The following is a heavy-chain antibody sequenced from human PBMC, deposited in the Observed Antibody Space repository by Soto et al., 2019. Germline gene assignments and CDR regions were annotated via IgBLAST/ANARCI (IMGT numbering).Heavy chain of an antibody. V-gene: IGHV4-34*01. CDR2: INHSGGT. D-gene: IGHD1-26*01. CDR3: ARLRRGGSYYYYYYGMDV. CDR1: GGSFSGYY. Sequence: SETLSLTCAVYGGSFSGYYWSWIRQPPGKGLEWIGEINHSGGTNYNPSLKSRVTISVDTSKNQFSLKLSSVTAADTAVYYCARLRRGGSYYYYYYGMDVWGQGTTVTVS. J-gene: IGHJ6*02.